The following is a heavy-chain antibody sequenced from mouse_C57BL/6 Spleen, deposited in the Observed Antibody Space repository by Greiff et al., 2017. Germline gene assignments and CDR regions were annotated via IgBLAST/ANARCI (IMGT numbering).Heavy chain of an antibody. Sequence: QVQLKQPGAELVRPGSSVKLSCKASGYTFTSYWMDWVKQRPGQGLEWIGNIYPSDSETHYNQKFKDKATLTVDKSSSTAYMQLSSLTSEDSAVYYCARGNWVPFDYWGQGTTLTVSS. J-gene: IGHJ2*01. V-gene: IGHV1-61*01. CDR2: IYPSDSET. CDR1: GYTFTSYW. D-gene: IGHD4-1*01. CDR3: ARGNWVPFDY.